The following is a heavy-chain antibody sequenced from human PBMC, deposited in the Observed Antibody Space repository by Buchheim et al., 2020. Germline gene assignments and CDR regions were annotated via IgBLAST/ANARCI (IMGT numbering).Heavy chain of an antibody. CDR1: GFTFSSYG. D-gene: IGHD1-26*01. CDR3: AKGGIVGALGY. CDR2: ISYDGSNK. J-gene: IGHJ4*02. V-gene: IGHV3-30*18. Sequence: QVQLVESGGGVVQPGRSLRLSCAASGFTFSSYGMHWVRQAPGKGLEWVAVISYDGSNKYYADSVKGRFTISRDNSKNTLYLQMNSLRAEDTAVYYCAKGGIVGALGYWGQGTL.